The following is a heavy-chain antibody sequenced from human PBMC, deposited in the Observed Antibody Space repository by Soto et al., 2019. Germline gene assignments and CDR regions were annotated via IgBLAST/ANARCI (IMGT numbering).Heavy chain of an antibody. CDR3: ARKPNGFDS. J-gene: IGHJ5*01. CDR1: GFTFSRHA. CDR2: ISENSGGT. Sequence: EVQLLESGGGLVQPGGSLRLSCAASGFTFSRHAMTWVRQAPGKGLEWVSSISENSGGTYYADSVKGRFTISRDNSKNALYLQMNSRSAEDTALYYCARKPNGFDSWGQGTLVTVSS. V-gene: IGHV3-23*01.